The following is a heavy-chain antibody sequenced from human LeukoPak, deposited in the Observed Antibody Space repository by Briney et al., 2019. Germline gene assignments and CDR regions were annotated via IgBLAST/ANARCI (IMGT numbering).Heavy chain of an antibody. CDR1: GGPIKSYY. CDR3: ARARCSGGSCYWGWFDP. Sequence: SETLSLPCTVSGGPIKSYYWSWMRQPPGEGLEWIGYIYYSGSNNYNPSLKSRVTISVDKSKNKFSLKLSCVSAADTAVYYCARARCSGGSCYWGWFDPWGQGTLVTVSS. D-gene: IGHD2-15*01. V-gene: IGHV4-59*01. CDR2: IYYSGSN. J-gene: IGHJ5*02.